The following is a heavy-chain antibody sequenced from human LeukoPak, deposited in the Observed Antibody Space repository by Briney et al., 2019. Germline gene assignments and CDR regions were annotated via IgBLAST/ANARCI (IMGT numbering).Heavy chain of an antibody. Sequence: GGSLRLSCAASGFTFSRYWMNWVRQAPGKGLEWVANIKQDGSEKYYVDSVKGRFTISRDNAKNSLYLQMNSLRAEDTAVYYCARVGQRFLESYEDRYYFDYWGQGTLVTVSS. CDR1: GFTFSRYW. CDR3: ARVGQRFLESYEDRYYFDY. J-gene: IGHJ4*02. CDR2: IKQDGSEK. D-gene: IGHD3-3*01. V-gene: IGHV3-7*01.